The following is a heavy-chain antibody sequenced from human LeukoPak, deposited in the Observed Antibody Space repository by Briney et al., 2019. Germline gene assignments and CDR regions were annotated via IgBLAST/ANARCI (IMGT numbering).Heavy chain of an antibody. V-gene: IGHV4-34*01. Sequence: SETLSLTCAVYGGSFSGYYWSWIRQPPGKGLEWIGEINHSGSTNYDPSLKSRVTISVDTSKNQFSLKLSSVTAADTAVYYCASDRGYTYYWGQGTLVTVSS. D-gene: IGHD5-18*01. CDR1: GGSFSGYY. J-gene: IGHJ4*02. CDR3: ASDRGYTYY. CDR2: INHSGST.